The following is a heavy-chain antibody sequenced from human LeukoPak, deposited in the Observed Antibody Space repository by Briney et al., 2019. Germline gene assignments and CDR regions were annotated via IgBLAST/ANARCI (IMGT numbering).Heavy chain of an antibody. CDR2: IYYRGST. V-gene: IGHV4-59*01. J-gene: IGHJ4*02. CDR1: GGSISSYY. D-gene: IGHD4-17*01. Sequence: SETLSLTCTVSGGSISSYYWSWVRQPPGKGRKCIGYIYYRGSTNYNPSRNSRVTITVETPKNQFSLKLSSETAAETAVYYCARVPTVTFFDYWGQGTLVTVSS. CDR3: ARVPTVTFFDY.